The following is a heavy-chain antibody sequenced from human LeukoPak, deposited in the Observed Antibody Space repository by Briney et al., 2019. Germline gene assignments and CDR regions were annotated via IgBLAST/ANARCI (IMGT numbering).Heavy chain of an antibody. CDR1: GFTFSSYA. Sequence: GSLRLSCAASGFTFSSYAMSWVRQAPGKGLEWVSAISGSGGSTYYADSVKGRFTISRDNSKNTLYLQMNSLRVEDTAVYYCAKGGDSGSYYRFDYWGQGTLVTVSS. J-gene: IGHJ4*02. D-gene: IGHD1-26*01. CDR3: AKGGDSGSYYRFDY. CDR2: ISGSGGST. V-gene: IGHV3-23*01.